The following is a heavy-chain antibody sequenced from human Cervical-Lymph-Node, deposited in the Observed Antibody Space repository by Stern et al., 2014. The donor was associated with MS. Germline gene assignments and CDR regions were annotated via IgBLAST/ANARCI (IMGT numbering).Heavy chain of an antibody. CDR1: GFNFSDYY. V-gene: IGHV3-11*01. CDR2: LRPTGLSI. J-gene: IGHJ4*02. CDR3: ARDLTIFGVTLEENHY. Sequence: VQLVESGGALVKPGGSLRLSCRASGFNFSDYYMTWIRQAPGKWLEWISFLRPTGLSIHHVDSVKGRFIISRDNAENSLYLQMNSLRAEDTAVYYCARDLTIFGVTLEENHYWGQGTLVTVSS. D-gene: IGHD3-3*01.